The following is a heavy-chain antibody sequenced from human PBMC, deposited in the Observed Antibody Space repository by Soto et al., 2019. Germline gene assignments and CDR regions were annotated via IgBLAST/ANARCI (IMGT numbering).Heavy chain of an antibody. V-gene: IGHV3-23*01. CDR1: GXTCSSYA. Sequence: GSLRLSCAASGXTCSSYAITWVRLAPVKGLALISSINSAGNTYYADSVKGRFTVSRDKSKNTLYLQMSSLKAEETAVYYWAKDPSSASLLMWYFDLWGRGTPGTVS. D-gene: IGHD6-25*01. J-gene: IGHJ2*01. CDR2: INSAGNT. CDR3: AKDPSSASLLMWYFDL.